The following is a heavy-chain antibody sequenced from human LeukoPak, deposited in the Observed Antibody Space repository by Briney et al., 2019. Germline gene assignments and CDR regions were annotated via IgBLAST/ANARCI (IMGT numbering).Heavy chain of an antibody. CDR1: GFTFSSYA. CDR2: ISGSGGST. Sequence: GGSLRLSCAASGFTFSSYAVSWVRQAPGKGLEWVSSISGSGGSTYSADSVKGRFTISSDNSKNTLYLQMNSLRAEDTALYYCAKDRSCTNDICHGDFDYWGQGTLVTVSS. CDR3: AKDRSCTNDICHGDFDY. V-gene: IGHV3-23*01. D-gene: IGHD2-8*01. J-gene: IGHJ4*02.